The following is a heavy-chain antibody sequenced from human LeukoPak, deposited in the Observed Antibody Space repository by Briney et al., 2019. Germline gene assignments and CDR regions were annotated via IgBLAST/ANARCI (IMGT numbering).Heavy chain of an antibody. D-gene: IGHD3-10*01. CDR2: ISSSGSTI. J-gene: IGHJ6*04. CDR1: GFTFSSYE. CDR3: ARSSPELWFGELLTWYYYYGMDV. V-gene: IGHV3-48*03. Sequence: PGGSLRLSCAASGFTFSSYEMNWVRQAPGKGLEWVSYISSSGSTIYYADSVKGRFTISRDNAKNSLYLQMNSLRAEDTAVYYCARSSPELWFGELLTWYYYYGMDVGGKGTTVTVSS.